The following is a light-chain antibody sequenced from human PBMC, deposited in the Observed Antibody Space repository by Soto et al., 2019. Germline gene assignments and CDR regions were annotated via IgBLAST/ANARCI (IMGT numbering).Light chain of an antibody. CDR2: EVA. CDR3: SSYASSNNLV. Sequence: QSALTQPPSASGSPGQSVTISCTGTSNDVGGYHYVSWYQQHPGKAPKLMIYEVAKRPSGVPDRFSGSKSGNTASLTVSGLQAEDEADYYCSSYASSNNLVFGGGTKVTV. J-gene: IGLJ2*01. V-gene: IGLV2-8*01. CDR1: SNDVGGYHY.